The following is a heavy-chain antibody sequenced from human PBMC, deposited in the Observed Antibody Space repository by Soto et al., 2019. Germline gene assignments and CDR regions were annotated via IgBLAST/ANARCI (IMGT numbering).Heavy chain of an antibody. CDR1: GGTFSSYA. Sequence: SVKVSCKASGGTFSSYAISWVRQAPGQGLEWMGGIIPIFGTANYAQKFQGRVTITADESTSTAYMELSSLRSEDTAVYYCARETANTSPPYYGMDAWAQGTTVTVSS. J-gene: IGHJ6*02. D-gene: IGHD5-18*01. CDR2: IIPIFGTA. CDR3: ARETANTSPPYYGMDA. V-gene: IGHV1-69*13.